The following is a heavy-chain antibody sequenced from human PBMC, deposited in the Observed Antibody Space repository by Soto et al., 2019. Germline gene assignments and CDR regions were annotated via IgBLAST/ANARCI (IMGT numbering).Heavy chain of an antibody. V-gene: IGHV3-23*01. CDR3: AKTTFYHGSGSYFPLDY. CDR1: GFTFSNYG. Sequence: GSLRLSCAASGFTFSNYGMTWVRRTPGKGLEWVSSISSSGGNTYYADSVKGRFTISRDNSKNTLYLQMNSLRADDTAAYYCAKTTFYHGSGSYFPLDYWGQGTLVTVSS. J-gene: IGHJ4*02. CDR2: ISSSGGNT. D-gene: IGHD3-10*01.